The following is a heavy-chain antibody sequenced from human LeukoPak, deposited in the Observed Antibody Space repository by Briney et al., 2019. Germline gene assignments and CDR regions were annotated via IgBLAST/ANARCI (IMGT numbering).Heavy chain of an antibody. CDR3: ATPKPYGDYTAFDI. Sequence: ASVKVSCKASGYTFTGYYMLWVRQAPGQGLEWMGWINPNSGGTNYAQKFQGRVTMTRDTSISTAYMELSRLRSDDTAVYYCATPKPYGDYTAFDIWGQGTMVTVSS. CDR1: GYTFTGYY. V-gene: IGHV1-2*02. CDR2: INPNSGGT. J-gene: IGHJ3*02. D-gene: IGHD4-17*01.